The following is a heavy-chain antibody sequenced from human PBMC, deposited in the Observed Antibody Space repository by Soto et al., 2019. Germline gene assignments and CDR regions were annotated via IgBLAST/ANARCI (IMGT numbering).Heavy chain of an antibody. CDR2: IYYSGRS. J-gene: IGHJ4*02. D-gene: IGHD4-17*01. CDR3: ARQRTTVVTQAYFDH. CDR1: GGSITSSSYY. Sequence: SETLSLTCTVSGGSITSSSYYWGWIRQPPGKGLEWIGGIYYSGRSYYNPSLKSRVTMSVDTSKNQFSLTLNSVTAAYAAVYYCARQRTTVVTQAYFDHWGQGTLVTVSS. V-gene: IGHV4-39*01.